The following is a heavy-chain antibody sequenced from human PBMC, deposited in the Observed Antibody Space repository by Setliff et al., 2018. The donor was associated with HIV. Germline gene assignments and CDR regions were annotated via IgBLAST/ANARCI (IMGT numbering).Heavy chain of an antibody. V-gene: IGHV4-61*09. CDR3: ARQFWMLTTLYFDS. CDR1: GGSITSENSF. CDR2: VHTNGDT. D-gene: IGHD3-16*01. J-gene: IGHJ4*02. Sequence: PSETLSLTCTVSGGSITSENSFWSWIRQPAGKGLEWIGHVHTNGDTNYNPSLKSRLSISADTSKNQFSLKLDSVTPADTAVYFCARQFWMLTTLYFDSLGPGTLVTVSS.